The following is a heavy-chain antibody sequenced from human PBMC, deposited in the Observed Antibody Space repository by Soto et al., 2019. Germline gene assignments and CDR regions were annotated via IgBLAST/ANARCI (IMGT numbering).Heavy chain of an antibody. Sequence: QVQLVQSGAEVKKPGASVKVSCKASGYTFTGYYMHWVRQAPGQGLEWMGWINPNSGGTNYAQKFQGWVTMTRDTSISTAYMELSRLRSDDTAVYYCARESSESGSYCGYFDYWGQGSLVTVSS. CDR2: INPNSGGT. CDR1: GYTFTGYY. J-gene: IGHJ4*02. V-gene: IGHV1-2*04. D-gene: IGHD1-26*01. CDR3: ARESSESGSYCGYFDY.